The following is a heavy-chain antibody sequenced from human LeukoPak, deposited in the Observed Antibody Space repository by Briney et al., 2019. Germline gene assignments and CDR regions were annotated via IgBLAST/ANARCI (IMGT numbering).Heavy chain of an antibody. J-gene: IGHJ4*02. D-gene: IGHD5-18*01. CDR1: GFTLSSYW. CDR3: AGARIQLWFDY. Sequence: GGSLRLSCAASGFTLSSYWMHWVRQAPGKGLVWVSRINTDGSSTSYADSVKGRFTISRDNAKNTLYLQMNSLRAEDTAVYYCAGARIQLWFDYWGQGTLVTVSS. V-gene: IGHV3-74*01. CDR2: INTDGSST.